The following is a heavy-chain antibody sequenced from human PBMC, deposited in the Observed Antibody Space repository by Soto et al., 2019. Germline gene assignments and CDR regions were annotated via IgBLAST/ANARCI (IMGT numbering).Heavy chain of an antibody. J-gene: IGHJ4*02. CDR2: IYYTGST. Sequence: QLQLQESGPGLVKPSENLSLTCTVSGYSISSSSYYWGWLRQPPGKGLEWIGSIYYTGSTFYNPTPQSRVYISTDTAKTQRSRSRSSLTATDKDVYYCARQEGYRAVGPGYWGQGSEVTVSS. CDR1: GYSISSSSYY. D-gene: IGHD5-18*01. CDR3: ARQEGYRAVGPGY. V-gene: IGHV4-39*01.